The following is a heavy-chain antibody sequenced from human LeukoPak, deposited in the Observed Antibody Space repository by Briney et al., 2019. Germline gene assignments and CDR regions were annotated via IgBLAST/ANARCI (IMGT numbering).Heavy chain of an antibody. Sequence: GGSLRLSCAASGFTFSDHYMDWVRQAPGKGLEWVGRTRNKANSYTTEYAASVKGRFTISRDDSKNSLYLQMNSLTTEDTAVYYCARGTYCSGGSCYNDAFDIWGQGTMVTVSS. CDR3: ARGTYCSGGSCYNDAFDI. J-gene: IGHJ3*02. V-gene: IGHV3-72*01. CDR2: TRNKANSYTT. D-gene: IGHD2-15*01. CDR1: GFTFSDHY.